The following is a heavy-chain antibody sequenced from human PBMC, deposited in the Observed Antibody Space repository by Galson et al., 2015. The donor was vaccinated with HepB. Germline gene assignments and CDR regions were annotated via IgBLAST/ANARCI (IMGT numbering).Heavy chain of an antibody. D-gene: IGHD2-2*01. J-gene: IGHJ2*01. V-gene: IGHV3-23*01. Sequence: SLRLSCAASGFTFSSYAMSWVRQAPGKGLEWVSAISGSGGSTYYADSVKGRFTISRDNSNNTLYLQMNSLRAEDTALYYCAKGPYHLLLYWYFDLWGRGTLVTVSS. CDR3: AKGPYHLLLYWYFDL. CDR1: GFTFSSYA. CDR2: ISGSGGST.